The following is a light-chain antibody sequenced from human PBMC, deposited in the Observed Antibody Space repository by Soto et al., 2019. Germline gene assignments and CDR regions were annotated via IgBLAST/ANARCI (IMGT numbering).Light chain of an antibody. CDR1: SSDIGGYNY. J-gene: IGLJ1*01. V-gene: IGLV2-11*01. Sequence: QSALTQPRSVSGSPGQSVAISCTGTSSDIGGYNYVSWYQQHPGKAPKVMIYDVSKRPSRVPDRFSGSKSGNTASLTISGLQAEDEADYYCCSYAGSSTYVFGASTKVTVL. CDR2: DVS. CDR3: CSYAGSSTYV.